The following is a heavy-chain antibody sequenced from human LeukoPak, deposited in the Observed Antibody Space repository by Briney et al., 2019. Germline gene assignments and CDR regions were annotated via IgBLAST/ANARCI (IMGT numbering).Heavy chain of an antibody. CDR3: ARGGIAAHPEDY. J-gene: IGHJ4*02. V-gene: IGHV4-38-2*02. CDR2: IYHSGTT. D-gene: IGHD6-6*01. Sequence: SETLSLTCTVSGDSIRSHYYWGWIRQPPGKGLEWIATIYHSGTTYYNPSLKSRVTISVDTSKNQFSLNLSSVTAADAAVYYCARGGIAAHPEDYWGQGTLVTVSS. CDR1: GDSIRSHYY.